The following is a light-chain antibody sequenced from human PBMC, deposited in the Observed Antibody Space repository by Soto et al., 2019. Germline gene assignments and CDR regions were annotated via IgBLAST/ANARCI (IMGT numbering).Light chain of an antibody. CDR1: NSNIGSNT. CDR2: YDN. V-gene: IGLV1-44*01. CDR3: AAWDDSLNGRV. Sequence: QSVLTQPPSASGTPGQRVTISCSGSNSNIGSNTVHWYQQLPGTAPKLLIYYDNLRPSGVPDRISGSKSGTSASLAISGLQSDDEADYYCAAWDDSLNGRVFGTGTKVTVL. J-gene: IGLJ1*01.